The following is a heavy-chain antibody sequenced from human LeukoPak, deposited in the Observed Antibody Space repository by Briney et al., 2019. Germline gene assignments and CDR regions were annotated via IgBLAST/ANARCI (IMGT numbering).Heavy chain of an antibody. D-gene: IGHD3-22*01. Sequence: PGGSLRLSCAASGFTFSNFWMSWVRQAPGKGLEWVANIKQDGSEKYYVDSVKGRFTISRDNAKNSLYLQMSSLRGDDTALYYCASEDNTGSSAYWGQGNLVTV. CDR3: ASEDNTGSSAY. CDR2: IKQDGSEK. CDR1: GFTFSNFW. J-gene: IGHJ1*01. V-gene: IGHV3-7*01.